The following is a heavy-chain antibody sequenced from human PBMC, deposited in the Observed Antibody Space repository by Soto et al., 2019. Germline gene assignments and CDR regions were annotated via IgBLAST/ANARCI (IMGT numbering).Heavy chain of an antibody. J-gene: IGHJ6*02. CDR3: ARGSGYDQWAGYYYGMDV. D-gene: IGHD5-12*01. Sequence: SETLSLTCAAYGGSFSGYYWIWIRQPPGKGLEWIGEINHSGSTNYNPSLKSRVTISVDTSKNQFSLKLSSVTAADTAVYYCARGSGYDQWAGYYYGMDVWGQGTTVTVSS. V-gene: IGHV4-34*01. CDR1: GGSFSGYY. CDR2: INHSGST.